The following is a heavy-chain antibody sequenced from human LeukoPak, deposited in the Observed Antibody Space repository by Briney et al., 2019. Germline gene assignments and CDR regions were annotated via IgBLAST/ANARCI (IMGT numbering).Heavy chain of an antibody. CDR3: ARSGSQGEAFDI. V-gene: IGHV4-59*12. D-gene: IGHD1-26*01. CDR1: GGSISGYY. J-gene: IGHJ3*02. Sequence: KPSETLSLTCTVSGGSISGYYWSWIRQPPGKGLEWIGYIYYTGTTNYNPSLKSRVTISVDTSKNQFSLKLSSVTAADTAVYYCARSGSQGEAFDIWGQGTMVTVSS. CDR2: IYYTGTT.